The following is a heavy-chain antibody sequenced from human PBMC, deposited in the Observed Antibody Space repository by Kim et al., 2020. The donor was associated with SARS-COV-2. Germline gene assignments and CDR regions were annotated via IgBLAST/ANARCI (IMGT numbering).Heavy chain of an antibody. D-gene: IGHD3-22*01. Sequence: GGSLRLSCAASGFTFSDHYMDWVRQAPGQGLEWVGRITNKANSYSTEYAASVKGRFTFSRDDSKNSLYLQMNNLKTEDTAVYYCVRVSLGTSDYHFAFDIWGQGTMVTVSA. V-gene: IGHV3-72*01. CDR2: ITNKANSYST. CDR1: GFTFSDHY. J-gene: IGHJ3*02. CDR3: VRVSLGTSDYHFAFDI.